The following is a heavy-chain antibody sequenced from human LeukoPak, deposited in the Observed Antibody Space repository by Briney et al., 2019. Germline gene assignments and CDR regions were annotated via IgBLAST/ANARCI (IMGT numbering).Heavy chain of an antibody. J-gene: IGHJ5*02. D-gene: IGHD1-14*01. CDR2: VSHSGYT. Sequence: PSETLSVTCNVSGHSINSGVFWGWTRQAPGKGLEWIASVSHSGYTYHNPSLKSRVTLSVDTTKNQFSLRLTSVTAADTAVYYCTRAPRKAWFDPWGQGTLVTVSS. CDR3: TRAPRKAWFDP. CDR1: GHSINSGVF. V-gene: IGHV4-38-2*02.